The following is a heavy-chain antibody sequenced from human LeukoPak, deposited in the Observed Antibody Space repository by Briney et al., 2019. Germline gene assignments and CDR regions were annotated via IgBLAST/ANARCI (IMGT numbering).Heavy chain of an antibody. CDR2: ISGSGGST. CDR3: AKEVRLYSSSSRGFDY. V-gene: IGHV3-23*01. CDR1: GFTFDDYA. D-gene: IGHD6-6*01. J-gene: IGHJ4*02. Sequence: PGRSLRLSCAASGFTFDDYAMHWVRHAPGKGLEWVSGISGSGGSTYYADSVKGRFTISRDNSKNTLYLQMNSLRAEDTAVYYCAKEVRLYSSSSRGFDYWGQGTLVTVSS.